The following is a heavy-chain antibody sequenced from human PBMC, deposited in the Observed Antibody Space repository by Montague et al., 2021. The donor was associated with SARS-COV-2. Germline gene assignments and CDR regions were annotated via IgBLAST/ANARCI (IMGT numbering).Heavy chain of an antibody. CDR3: ARLPYDNYYGMDV. J-gene: IGHJ6*02. V-gene: IGHV4-59*01. CDR2: IDYSGST. D-gene: IGHD3-9*01. Sequence: SETLSLTCTVSGGSISNYYWNWIRQLPGKGLEWIGYIDYSGSTNYNPSLQSRVIISVDRSKIQFSLKLNSVTAADTAIYYCARLPYDNYYGMDVWGQGTTVTVSS. CDR1: GGSISNYY.